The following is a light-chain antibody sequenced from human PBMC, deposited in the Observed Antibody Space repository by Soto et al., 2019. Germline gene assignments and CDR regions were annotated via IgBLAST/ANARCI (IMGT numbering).Light chain of an antibody. CDR1: SSDVGGYNY. J-gene: IGLJ1*01. V-gene: IGLV2-14*03. CDR3: SSYTSGTTRDV. CDR2: DVS. Sequence: QSVLTQPASVSGSPGQSVTISCTGTSSDVGGYNYVSWYQQNAGKAPKLTIYDVSNRPSGVSDRFSGSKSGNTASLTISGLQAEDEADYYCSSYTSGTTRDVFGTGTKLTVL.